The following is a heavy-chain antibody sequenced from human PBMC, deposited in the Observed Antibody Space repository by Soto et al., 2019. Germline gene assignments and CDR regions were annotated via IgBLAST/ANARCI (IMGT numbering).Heavy chain of an antibody. CDR2: INSDGSST. V-gene: IGHV3-74*01. Sequence: PGGSLRLSCAASGFTFSSYWMHWVRQAPGKGLVWVSRINSDGSSTSYADSVKGRFTISRGNAKNTLYLQMNSLRAEDTAVYYCASFFWETAGAVYYYYYYMDVWGKGTTVTVSS. D-gene: IGHD5-18*01. J-gene: IGHJ6*03. CDR1: GFTFSSYW. CDR3: ASFFWETAGAVYYYYYYMDV.